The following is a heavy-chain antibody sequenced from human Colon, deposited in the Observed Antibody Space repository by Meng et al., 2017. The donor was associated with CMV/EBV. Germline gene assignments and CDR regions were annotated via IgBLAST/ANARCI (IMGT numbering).Heavy chain of an antibody. J-gene: IGHJ4*02. Sequence: GGSLRLSCEASGFTLSDFAMHWVRQTPGKGLEWVAFIHRDASGPFSADSVKGRFTISRDNSRNTLSLQMNSLTLEDTAVYYCAADFWIGAGYWGQGTLVTVSS. CDR3: AADFWIGAGY. V-gene: IGHV3-30*02. D-gene: IGHD3-3*01. CDR2: IHRDASGP. CDR1: GFTLSDFA.